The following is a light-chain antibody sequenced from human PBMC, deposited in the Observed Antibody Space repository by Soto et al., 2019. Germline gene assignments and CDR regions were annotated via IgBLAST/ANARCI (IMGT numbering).Light chain of an antibody. J-gene: IGKJ1*01. CDR1: QSISSTD. CDR2: DAS. Sequence: EIVLTQSPGTLSLSPGERATLSCRASQSISSTDLTWYHQRPGQAPRLLIYDASRRATGIPDRFSGSGSGTDFSLTISRLEPEGFAVYYCQHYDSARWTFGLGTKVDI. CDR3: QHYDSARWT. V-gene: IGKV3-20*01.